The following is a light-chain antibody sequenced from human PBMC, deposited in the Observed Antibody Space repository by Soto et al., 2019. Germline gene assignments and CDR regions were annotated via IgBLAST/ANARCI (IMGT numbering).Light chain of an antibody. CDR2: NNN. V-gene: IGLV1-44*01. J-gene: IGLJ2*01. CDR3: ATWDDSLPAV. CDR1: TSNIGSKT. Sequence: QSVLTQPPSASGTPGQRVTISCSGSTSNIGSKTVSWYQQLPGSAPRVLIYNNNERPSAVPDRFSGSKSGTSASLAISGLQSEDEADYYCATWDDSLPAVFGGGTKLTVL.